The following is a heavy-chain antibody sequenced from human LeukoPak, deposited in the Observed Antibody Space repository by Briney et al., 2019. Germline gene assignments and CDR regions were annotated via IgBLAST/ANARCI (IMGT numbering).Heavy chain of an antibody. V-gene: IGHV4-39*01. CDR1: GGSISSSSYS. CDR2: IYYSGST. J-gene: IGHJ5*02. Sequence: KSSETLSLTCTVSGGSISSSSYSWGWIRQPPGKGLEWIGSIYYSGSTYYNPSLKSRVTISVDTSKNQFSLKLSSVTAADTAVYYCARHFIVVVPAAANWFDPWGQGTLVTVSS. CDR3: ARHFIVVVPAAANWFDP. D-gene: IGHD2-2*01.